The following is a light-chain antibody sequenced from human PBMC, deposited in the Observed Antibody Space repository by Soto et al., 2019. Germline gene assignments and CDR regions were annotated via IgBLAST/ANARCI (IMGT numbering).Light chain of an antibody. V-gene: IGKV3-20*01. CDR1: QSVSSN. CDR2: GAS. J-gene: IGKJ3*01. CDR3: QHYGRSPFP. Sequence: ESGLKQSPGSLSLYKGETATLSCRASQSVSSNLAWYQQKPGQAPRLLIYGASTRATGIPARFSGSGSGTEFTLTISRLEPEDFAVYYCQHYGRSPFPFGPGTKVAIK.